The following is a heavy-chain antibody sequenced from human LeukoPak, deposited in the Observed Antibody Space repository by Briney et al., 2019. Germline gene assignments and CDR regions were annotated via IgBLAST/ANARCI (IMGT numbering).Heavy chain of an antibody. V-gene: IGHV1-2*02. J-gene: IGHJ5*02. CDR2: INPNSGGT. CDR3: ARDVWVSGILSRINWFDP. Sequence: ASVKVSCKASGYTFTGYYMHWVRQAPGQGLEWMGWINPNSGGTNYAQKFQGRVTMTRDTSISTAYMELSRLRSDDTAVYHCARDVWVSGILSRINWFDPWGQGTLVTVSS. D-gene: IGHD3-16*01. CDR1: GYTFTGYY.